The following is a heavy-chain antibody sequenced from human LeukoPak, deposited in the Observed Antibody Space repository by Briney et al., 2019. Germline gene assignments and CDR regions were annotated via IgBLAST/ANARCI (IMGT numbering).Heavy chain of an antibody. CDR3: ARTAERWGSSVNWFDP. J-gene: IGHJ5*02. D-gene: IGHD3-16*01. CDR1: GYSISSGYY. V-gene: IGHV4-38-2*02. CDR2: IYHSGST. Sequence: PSETLSLTCTVSGYSISSGYYWGWIRQPPGKGLEWIGSIYHSGSTYYNPSLKSRVTISVDTSKNQFSLKLSSVTAADTAVYYCARTAERWGSSVNWFDPWGQGTLVTVSS.